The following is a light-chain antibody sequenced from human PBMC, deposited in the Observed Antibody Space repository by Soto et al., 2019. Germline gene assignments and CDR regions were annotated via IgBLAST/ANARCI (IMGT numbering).Light chain of an antibody. CDR3: QQFNIFPLI. CDR1: QDISNS. CDR2: DAS. J-gene: IGKJ5*01. Sequence: AIPLTQSPSSLSASVGDRVTITCRASQDISNSLAWYQQKPGAAPKLLIYDASSLESGVPSRFSGSGSGTDFTLTINSLQPEDFGTYYCQQFNIFPLIFGQGTRLEIK. V-gene: IGKV1-13*02.